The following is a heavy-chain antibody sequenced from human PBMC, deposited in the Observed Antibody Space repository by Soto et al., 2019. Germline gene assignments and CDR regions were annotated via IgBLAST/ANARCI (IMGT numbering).Heavy chain of an antibody. J-gene: IGHJ6*02. CDR2: ISAYNGNT. D-gene: IGHD3-10*01. Sequence: ASVKVSCKASGYTFTSYGISWVRQAPGRGLEWMGWISAYNGNTNYAQKFQGRVTMTTDTSTRTAYMELKSLRSDDTAVYFCAREGYYSGSGTYSPPRYYGMDAWGQGTTVTVSS. CDR1: GYTFTSYG. V-gene: IGHV1-18*01. CDR3: AREGYYSGSGTYSPPRYYGMDA.